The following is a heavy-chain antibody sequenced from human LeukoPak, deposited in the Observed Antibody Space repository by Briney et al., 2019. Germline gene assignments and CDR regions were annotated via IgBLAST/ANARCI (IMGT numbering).Heavy chain of an antibody. CDR3: ARDTNDYDFRSGYYTFDY. CDR1: GSTLSDYY. D-gene: IGHD3-3*01. V-gene: IGHV3-11*06. CDR2: ISSSSSYT. J-gene: IGHJ4*02. Sequence: GGSLRLSCAASGSTLSDYYMSWIRQAPGKGLEWVSYISSSSSYTNYADSVKGRFTISRDNAKNSLYLQMNSLRAEDTAVYYCARDTNDYDFRSGYYTFDYWGQGTLVTVSS.